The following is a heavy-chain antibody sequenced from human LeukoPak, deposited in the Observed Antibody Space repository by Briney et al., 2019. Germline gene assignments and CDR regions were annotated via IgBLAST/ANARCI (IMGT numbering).Heavy chain of an antibody. CDR1: GFTFSNHW. V-gene: IGHV3-74*01. D-gene: IGHD3-22*01. CDR3: ARGPGSSGGAYVGDY. J-gene: IGHJ4*01. CDR2: IDGGGSST. Sequence: GGSLRLSCVASGFTFSNHWMHWVRQVPGKGLVWVSRIDGGGSSTSYADSVKGRFSISRDNGENTLYLQMNSLRVEDTAVYYCARGPGSSGGAYVGDYWGHGTLSPSPQ.